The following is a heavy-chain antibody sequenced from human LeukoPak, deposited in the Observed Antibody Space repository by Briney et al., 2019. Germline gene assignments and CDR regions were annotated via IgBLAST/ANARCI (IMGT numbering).Heavy chain of an antibody. V-gene: IGHV1-2*02. CDR2: INPNNGGT. CDR1: GYTFTGYY. CDR3: ARDWSGGAAAVYY. Sequence: ASVKVSCKASGYTFTGYYMHWMRQAPRQGLEWMGWINPNNGGTNYAQKFQGRVTMTRDTSINTAYMELSRLRSDDTAVYYCARDWSGGAAAVYYWGQGTLVTVSS. D-gene: IGHD6-13*01. J-gene: IGHJ4*02.